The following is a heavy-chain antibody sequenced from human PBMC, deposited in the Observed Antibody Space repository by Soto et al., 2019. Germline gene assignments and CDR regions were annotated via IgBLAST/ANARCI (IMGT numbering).Heavy chain of an antibody. CDR1: GFTFSSYW. CDR3: ARELYGNSAALDY. Sequence: EVQLVESGGGLVQPGGSLRLSCAASGFTFSSYWMSWVRQAPGKGLEWVANIKQDGSEKYYVDSVKGRFTISRDNAKNSLYLQMNSLRAEDTAVYYCARELYGNSAALDYWGQGTLVTVSS. D-gene: IGHD4-17*01. V-gene: IGHV3-7*01. CDR2: IKQDGSEK. J-gene: IGHJ4*02.